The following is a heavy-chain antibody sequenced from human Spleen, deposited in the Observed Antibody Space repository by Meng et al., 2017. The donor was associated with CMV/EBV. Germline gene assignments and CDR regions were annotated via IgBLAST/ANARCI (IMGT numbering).Heavy chain of an antibody. J-gene: IGHJ6*02. D-gene: IGHD2-2*01. V-gene: IGHV3-21*01. Sequence: GESLKISCEASGFTFSDFSMNWVRQVPGKGLEWVSSISGSSRYVYYADSVKGRFTISRDNAKKSLYLQMNSLRAEDTAVYYCSRDCSIDTCYLDWGQGTTVTVSS. CDR3: SRDCSIDTCYLD. CDR1: GFTFSDFS. CDR2: ISGSSRYV.